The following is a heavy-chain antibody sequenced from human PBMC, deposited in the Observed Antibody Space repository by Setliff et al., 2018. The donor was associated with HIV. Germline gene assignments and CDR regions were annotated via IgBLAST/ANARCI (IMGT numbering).Heavy chain of an antibody. Sequence: ASVKVSCKASEYTFTDYFMHWVRQAPGQGLEWMGWISPNNGDTKIAQKFRGRVTMTRDTSINTAYMELRSLRSDDTAVYYCARAQPTRSGSHYRLLDYYYMDVWGKGTTVTVSS. CDR2: ISPNNGDT. D-gene: IGHD3-10*01. CDR1: EYTFTDYF. V-gene: IGHV1-2*02. CDR3: ARAQPTRSGSHYRLLDYYYMDV. J-gene: IGHJ6*03.